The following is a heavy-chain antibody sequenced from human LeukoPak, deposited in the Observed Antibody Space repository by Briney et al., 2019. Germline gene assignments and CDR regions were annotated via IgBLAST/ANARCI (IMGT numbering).Heavy chain of an antibody. V-gene: IGHV3-30*02. CDR2: IRYDGSNK. Sequence: GGSLRLSCAASGFTFSSYGMHWVRQAPGKGLEWVAFIRYDGSNKYYADSVKGRFTISRDNSKNTLYLQMNSLRAEDTAVYYCAKRSIVGAQQKPYYFDYWGQGTLVTVSS. CDR1: GFTFSSYG. CDR3: AKRSIVGAQQKPYYFDY. D-gene: IGHD1-26*01. J-gene: IGHJ4*02.